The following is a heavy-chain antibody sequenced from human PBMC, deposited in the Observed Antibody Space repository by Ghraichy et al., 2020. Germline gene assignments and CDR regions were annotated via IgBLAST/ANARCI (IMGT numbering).Heavy chain of an antibody. D-gene: IGHD6-19*01. V-gene: IGHV3-23*01. Sequence: GGSLRLSCAASGFTFSSYAMSWVRQAPGKGLEWVSAISGSGGSTYYADSVKGRFTISRDNSKNTLYLQMNSLRAEDTAVYYCAKERRYSSGWTTRYNWFDPWGQGTLVTVSS. J-gene: IGHJ5*02. CDR2: ISGSGGST. CDR3: AKERRYSSGWTTRYNWFDP. CDR1: GFTFSSYA.